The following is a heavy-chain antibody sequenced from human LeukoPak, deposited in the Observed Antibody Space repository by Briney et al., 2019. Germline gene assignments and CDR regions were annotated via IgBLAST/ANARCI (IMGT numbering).Heavy chain of an antibody. CDR3: ARVLRYCSGGNCYSGGLGYMDV. J-gene: IGHJ6*03. CDR2: ISRSGSTK. CDR1: GFTFSDYN. Sequence: GSLRLSFAASGFTFSDYNMRWIRPAPGKGLEWVSSISRSGSTKYYSDSVKGRFTISRDNAKNSLFLQMNSLRAEDTAVYYCARVLRYCSGGNCYSGGLGYMDVWGKGTTVTISS. V-gene: IGHV3-11*01. D-gene: IGHD2-15*01.